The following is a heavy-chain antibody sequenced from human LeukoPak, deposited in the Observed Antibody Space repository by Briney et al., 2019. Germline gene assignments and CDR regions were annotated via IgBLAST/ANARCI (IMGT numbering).Heavy chain of an antibody. CDR1: GLTFRTYA. J-gene: IGHJ4*01. D-gene: IGHD6-19*01. CDR2: IYFRDNT. CDR3: ARHPIKLRWSSGWYYFDY. Sequence: GSLRLSCAASGLTFRTYAMSWVRQAPGKGLEWIGSIYFRDNTYYNPSLKSRVTISVDTSKKQFSLTLKSVTDADTAVYYCARHPIKLRWSSGWYYFDYWGQGTLITVSS. V-gene: IGHV4-39*01.